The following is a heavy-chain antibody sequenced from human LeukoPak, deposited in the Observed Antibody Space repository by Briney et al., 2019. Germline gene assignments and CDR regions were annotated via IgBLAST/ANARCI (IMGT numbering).Heavy chain of an antibody. CDR3: ARDRRAAGHYYMDV. CDR2: IIPIFGTA. D-gene: IGHD6-13*01. J-gene: IGHJ6*03. Sequence: ASVKVSCKASGGTFSNYAISWVRQAPGQGLEWMGGIIPIFGTANYAQKFQGRVTITTDESTSTAYMELSSLRSEDTAVYYCARDRRAAGHYYMDVWGKGTTVTVSS. V-gene: IGHV1-69*05. CDR1: GGTFSNYA.